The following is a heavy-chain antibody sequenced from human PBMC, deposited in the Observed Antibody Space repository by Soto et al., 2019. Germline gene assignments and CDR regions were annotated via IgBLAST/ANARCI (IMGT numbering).Heavy chain of an antibody. V-gene: IGHV4-30-4*01. J-gene: IGHJ4*02. CDR2: ISYSGST. Sequence: SETLSLTCTVSGGSISSGNYYWSWIRQPPGKGLEWIGFISYSGSTYYNASLKSRVTISVDTSKNQFSLNLSFVTAVDTAVYYCATMGTPATGLYYFDYWGQGTLVTGSP. D-gene: IGHD1-7*01. CDR3: ATMGTPATGLYYFDY. CDR1: GGSISSGNYY.